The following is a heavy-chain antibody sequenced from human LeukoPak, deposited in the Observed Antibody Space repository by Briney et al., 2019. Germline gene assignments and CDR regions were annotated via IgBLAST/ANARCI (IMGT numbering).Heavy chain of an antibody. J-gene: IGHJ3*02. Sequence: PGRSLRLSCAASGFTFSSYAMHWVRQAPGKGLEWVAVISYDGSNKYYADSAKGRFTISRDNSKNTLYLQMNSLRAEDTAVYYCARQTAAGAFDIWGQGTMVTVSS. CDR1: GFTFSSYA. CDR3: ARQTAAGAFDI. D-gene: IGHD6-13*01. V-gene: IGHV3-30*04. CDR2: ISYDGSNK.